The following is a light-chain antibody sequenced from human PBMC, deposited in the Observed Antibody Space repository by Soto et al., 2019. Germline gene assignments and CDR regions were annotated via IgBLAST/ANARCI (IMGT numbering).Light chain of an antibody. CDR2: ANS. V-gene: IGLV1-40*01. CDR3: QSYDSRLGSWV. J-gene: IGLJ3*02. Sequence: QSVLTQPPSVSGAPGQRVTISCAGSSSSIGAGYDVHWYQQLPGAAPKLLIYANSNRPSGVPDRFSGSKSGTSASLAITGLQAEDEADYYCQSYDSRLGSWVFGGGTQLTVL. CDR1: SSSIGAGYD.